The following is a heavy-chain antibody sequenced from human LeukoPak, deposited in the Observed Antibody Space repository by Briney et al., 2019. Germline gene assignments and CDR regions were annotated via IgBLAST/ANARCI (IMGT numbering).Heavy chain of an antibody. CDR1: SGSISSSDYY. V-gene: IGHV4-39*01. J-gene: IGHJ6*03. CDR3: ARLTTGFCSGGSCYSDHYYFYMDV. CDR2: IYYSGRA. D-gene: IGHD2-15*01. Sequence: PSEALSLTCTVSSGSISSSDYYWGWIRQPPGKGLEWIGTIYYSGRAYYSPSLKSRVTISVDTSKSQCSLKLNSLTAADTAVYYCARLTTGFCSGGSCYSDHYYFYMDVWAKGTTVTVSS.